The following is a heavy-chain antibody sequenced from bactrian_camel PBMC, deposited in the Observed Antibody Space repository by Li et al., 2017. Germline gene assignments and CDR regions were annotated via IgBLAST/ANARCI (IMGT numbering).Heavy chain of an antibody. CDR1: GNSASTCC. CDR2: LGSSGRT. J-gene: IGHJ4*01. D-gene: IGHD2*01. V-gene: IGHV3S53*01. Sequence: HVQLVESGGGSVQAGGSLRLSCVASGNSASTCCMGWFRQAPGQEREGVGILGSSGRTTYASSVEGRFTISQDNADNTVVLQMSSLKPEDTAMYYCAARRQWYGGSYFVSSIYNDWGQGTQVTVS. CDR3: AARRQWYGGSYFVSSIYND.